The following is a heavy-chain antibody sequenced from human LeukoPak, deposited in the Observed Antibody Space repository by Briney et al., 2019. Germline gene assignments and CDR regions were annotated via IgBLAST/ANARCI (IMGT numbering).Heavy chain of an antibody. CDR3: ARDLSMDY. CDR2: VYSSGTT. Sequence: SETLSLTCTVSGGSISNYYWSWIRQPPGKGLEWIGYVYSSGTTNYNPSLKSRVTISVDMSKNQFSLKLSSVTAADTAVYYCARDLSMDYWGQGTLVTVSS. J-gene: IGHJ4*02. V-gene: IGHV4-59*01. CDR1: GGSISNYY.